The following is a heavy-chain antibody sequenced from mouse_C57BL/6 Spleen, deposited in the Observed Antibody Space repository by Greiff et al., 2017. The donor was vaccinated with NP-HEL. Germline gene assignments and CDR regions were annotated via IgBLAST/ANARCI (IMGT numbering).Heavy chain of an antibody. Sequence: EVKVVESGGGLVKPGGSLKLSCAASGFTFSSYAMSWVRQTPEKRLEWVATISDGGSYTYYPDNVKGRFTISRNNDKNNLYLQKSHLKSEDTAMYYCAREGSWTRAMDYWGQGTSVTVSS. V-gene: IGHV5-4*01. J-gene: IGHJ4*01. CDR2: ISDGGSYT. CDR1: GFTFSSYA. CDR3: AREGSWTRAMDY.